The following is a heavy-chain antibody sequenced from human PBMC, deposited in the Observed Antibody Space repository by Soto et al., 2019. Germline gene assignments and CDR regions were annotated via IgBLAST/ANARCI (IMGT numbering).Heavy chain of an antibody. CDR2: ISGSGGST. J-gene: IGHJ6*03. Sequence: GGSLRLSCAASGFTFSSYAMSWVRQAPGKGLEWVSAISGSGGSTYYADSVKGRFTISRDNSKNTLYLQMNSLRAEDTAVYYCAVPAVLHSGRSRDVTTGYMDVWGKGTTVTVSS. V-gene: IGHV3-23*01. CDR3: AVPAVLHSGRSRDVTTGYMDV. D-gene: IGHD2-2*01. CDR1: GFTFSSYA.